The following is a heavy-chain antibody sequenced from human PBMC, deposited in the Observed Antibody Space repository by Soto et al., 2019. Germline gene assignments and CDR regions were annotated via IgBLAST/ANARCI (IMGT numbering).Heavy chain of an antibody. Sequence: EVQLLESGGGLVQPGGSLRLSCAASGFTFSSYAMTWVRQAPGKGLEWVSSITDNGGSTNYADSVKGRFTISRDNSKNTLYLQMTSLRAEDTAVYYCAKGLRYFDYWAREPWSPSPQ. V-gene: IGHV3-23*01. CDR2: ITDNGGST. D-gene: IGHD3-9*01. J-gene: IGHJ4*02. CDR1: GFTFSSYA. CDR3: AKGLRYFDY.